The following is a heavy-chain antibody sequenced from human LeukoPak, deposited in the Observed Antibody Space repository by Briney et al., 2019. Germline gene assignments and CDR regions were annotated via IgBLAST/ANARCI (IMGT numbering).Heavy chain of an antibody. Sequence: GESLKISCKGSGYSFINYWIAWVRQMPGKGLEWMGMIYPGDSDTRYSPSFQGQVTISADKSISTAYLQWSSLKASDTAMYYCARRAYCGGDCYTDYWGQGTLVTVSS. D-gene: IGHD2-21*02. CDR3: ARRAYCGGDCYTDY. J-gene: IGHJ4*02. CDR2: IYPGDSDT. CDR1: GYSFINYW. V-gene: IGHV5-51*01.